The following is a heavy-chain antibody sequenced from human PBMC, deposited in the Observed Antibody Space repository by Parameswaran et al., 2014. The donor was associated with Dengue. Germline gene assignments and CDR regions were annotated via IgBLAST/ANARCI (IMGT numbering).Heavy chain of an antibody. D-gene: IGHD5-12*01. J-gene: IGHJ6*02. CDR3: ARDQVDSNYYYYGMDV. Sequence: WIRQPPGKGLEWVAVISYDGSNKYYADSVKGRFTISRDNSKNTLYLQMNSLRAEDTAVYYCARDQVDSNYYYYGMDVWGQGTTVTVSS. V-gene: IGHV3-30-3*01. CDR2: ISYDGSNK.